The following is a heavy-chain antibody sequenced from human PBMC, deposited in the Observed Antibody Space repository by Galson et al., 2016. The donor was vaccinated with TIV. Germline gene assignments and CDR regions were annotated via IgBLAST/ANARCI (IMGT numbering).Heavy chain of an antibody. CDR1: GYTFSSYD. CDR2: MHPKSGDT. D-gene: IGHD2-15*01. J-gene: IGHJ3*01. V-gene: IGHV1-8*01. CDR3: ARGRAADHAFDF. Sequence: SVKVSCKASGYTFSSYDINWVRQATGQGLEWMGWMHPKSGDTRYAQKFQGRVTLTTDKSTSTAYMELRSLRSDDTAVYFCARGRAADHAFDFWGQGTMVTVSS.